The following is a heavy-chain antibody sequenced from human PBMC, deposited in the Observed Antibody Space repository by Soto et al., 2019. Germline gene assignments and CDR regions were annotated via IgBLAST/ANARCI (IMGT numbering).Heavy chain of an antibody. CDR1: GFTFDDYA. D-gene: IGHD6-19*01. CDR2: ISWNSGSI. Sequence: EVQLVESGGGLVQPGRSLRLSCAASGFTFDDYAMHWVRQAPGKGLEWVSGISWNSGSIGYADSVKGRFTISRDNAKNSLYLQMNSLRAEDTALYYCAKDIFRGGYSSGWPPGYWGQGTLVTVSS. CDR3: AKDIFRGGYSSGWPPGY. J-gene: IGHJ4*02. V-gene: IGHV3-9*01.